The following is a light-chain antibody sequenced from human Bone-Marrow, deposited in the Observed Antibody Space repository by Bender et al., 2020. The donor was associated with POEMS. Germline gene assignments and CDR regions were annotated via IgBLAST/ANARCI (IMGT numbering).Light chain of an antibody. CDR2: DDS. J-gene: IGLJ2*01. Sequence: SYVLTQPPSVSVAPGQTARVSCGGSHIGGKSVHWYQQKPGQAPVLVVYDDSDRPSGIPARFSGSNYGNTATLTISRVEAGDEADYYCQVWHSNSDDVVFGGGTKLTVL. V-gene: IGLV3-21*02. CDR1: HIGGKS. CDR3: QVWHSNSDDVV.